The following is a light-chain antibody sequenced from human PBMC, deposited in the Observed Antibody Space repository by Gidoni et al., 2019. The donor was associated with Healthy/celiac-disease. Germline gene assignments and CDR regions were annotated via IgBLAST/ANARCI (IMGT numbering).Light chain of an antibody. CDR3: SSYTSSSSL. J-gene: IGLJ2*01. CDR1: SSDVGGYNY. Sequence: PASVSGSPGQSITISCTGTSSDVGGYNYVSWYQQHPGNAPKLMIYDVSNRPSGVSNRFSGSKSGNTASLTISGLQAEDEADYYCSSYTSSSSLFGGGTKLTVL. V-gene: IGLV2-14*01. CDR2: DVS.